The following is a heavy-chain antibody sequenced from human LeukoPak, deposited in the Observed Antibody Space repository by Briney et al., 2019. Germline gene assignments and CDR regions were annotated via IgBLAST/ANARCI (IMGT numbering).Heavy chain of an antibody. V-gene: IGHV1-18*01. CDR2: ISAYNGNT. CDR1: GYTFTRYG. D-gene: IGHD6-19*01. Sequence: ASVKVSCKASGYTFTRYGISWVRQAPGQGLEWMGGISAYNGNTNYAQKLERRDTMTTDTSTSTAYMELRSLRSDDTAVYYCARGLISAVAGYWFDPWGQGTLVTVSS. CDR3: ARGLISAVAGYWFDP. J-gene: IGHJ5*02.